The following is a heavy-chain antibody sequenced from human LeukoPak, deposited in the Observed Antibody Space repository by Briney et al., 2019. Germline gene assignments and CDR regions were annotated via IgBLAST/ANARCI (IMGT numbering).Heavy chain of an antibody. D-gene: IGHD5-24*01. Sequence: GGSLRLSCAASGFTFSSYSMNWVRQTPGKGLEWVSVIYTDGSTYYADSVKGRFTISRDISRNTVHLQMNSLRAGDTAVYYCARDPHGYNSYFDYWGQGTLVTVSS. CDR1: GFTFSSYS. J-gene: IGHJ4*02. CDR2: IYTDGST. CDR3: ARDPHGYNSYFDY. V-gene: IGHV3-53*01.